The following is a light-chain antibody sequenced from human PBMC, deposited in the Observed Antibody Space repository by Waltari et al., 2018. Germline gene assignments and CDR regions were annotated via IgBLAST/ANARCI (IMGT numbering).Light chain of an antibody. Sequence: DIVMTQSPDSLAVSLGEGVTITRRSSQTVLHSSDNNKYLAWYQHKLGQPPKLLIYWASTRASGVPDRFSGSGSGTDFTLTISSLQAEDVAVYYCQQYYDTPRTFGQGTRVEIK. CDR2: WAS. J-gene: IGKJ1*01. V-gene: IGKV4-1*01. CDR3: QQYYDTPRT. CDR1: QTVLHSSDNNKY.